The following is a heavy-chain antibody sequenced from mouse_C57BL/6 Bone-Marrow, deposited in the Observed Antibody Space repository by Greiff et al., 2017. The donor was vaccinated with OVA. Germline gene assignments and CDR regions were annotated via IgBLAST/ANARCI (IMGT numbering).Heavy chain of an antibody. J-gene: IGHJ2*01. CDR3: TRCYGSYGDFDY. V-gene: IGHV1-15*01. CDR1: GYTFTAYE. D-gene: IGHD2-1*01. CDR2: FDPETGGT. Sequence: VQLQQSGAELVRPGASVTLSCKASGYTFTAYEMEWVKQKPGQGLEWIGNFDPETGGTAYNEKFKGKAILTAEKSSSTAYMELSSLTSDDSAVYYCTRCYGSYGDFDYWGKGTTLTVSS.